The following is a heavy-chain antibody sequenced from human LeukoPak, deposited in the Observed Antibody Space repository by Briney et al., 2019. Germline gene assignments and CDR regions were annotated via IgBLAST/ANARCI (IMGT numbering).Heavy chain of an antibody. V-gene: IGHV4-30-4*01. D-gene: IGHD3-10*01. CDR1: GGSISSGDYY. CDR2: IYYSGST. Sequence: PSQTLSLTCTVSGGSISSGDYYWSWIRQPPGKGLEWIGYIYYSGSTYYNPSLKSRVTISVDTSKNQFSLKLSSVTAADTAVHCCARHQFPFGELYFDSWGQGTLVTVSS. J-gene: IGHJ4*02. CDR3: ARHQFPFGELYFDS.